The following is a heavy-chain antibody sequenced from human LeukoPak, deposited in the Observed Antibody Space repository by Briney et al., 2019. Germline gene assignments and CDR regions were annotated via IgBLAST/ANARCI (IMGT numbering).Heavy chain of an antibody. J-gene: IGHJ5*02. CDR1: GYTFTDCY. Sequence: GASVKVSCKASGYTFTDCYIHWVRQAPGQGLEWMGWIHPNSGVTNSAQKLQGRVTMTRDTSITTVNMELNRLRSDDMAVYYCARGGYYNTSGYHYVQGFDPWGQGTLVTVSS. V-gene: IGHV1-2*02. CDR2: IHPNSGVT. D-gene: IGHD3-22*01. CDR3: ARGGYYNTSGYHYVQGFDP.